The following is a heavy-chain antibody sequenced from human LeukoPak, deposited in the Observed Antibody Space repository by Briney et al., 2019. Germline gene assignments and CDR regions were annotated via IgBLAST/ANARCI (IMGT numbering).Heavy chain of an antibody. V-gene: IGHV4-4*07. CDR2: IYTSGST. CDR1: GGSISSYY. CDR3: ATTLPGNYGSGSYTFDY. Sequence: SETLSLTCTVSGGSISSYYWSWIWQPAGKGLEWIGRIYTSGSTNYNPSLKSRVTMSVDTSKNQFSLKLSSVTAADTAVYYCATTLPGNYGSGSYTFDYWGQGTLVTVSS. D-gene: IGHD3-10*01. J-gene: IGHJ4*02.